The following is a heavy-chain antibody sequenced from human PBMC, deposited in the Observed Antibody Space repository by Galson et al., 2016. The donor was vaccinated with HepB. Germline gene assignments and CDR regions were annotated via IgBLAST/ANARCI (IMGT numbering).Heavy chain of an antibody. D-gene: IGHD5-12*01. CDR3: ARVATNRYGMDV. CDR1: GFTLSNYW. CDR2: INGDGSST. Sequence: LRLSCAVSGFTLSNYWMHWVRQAPGKGLLWVSHINGDGSSTTYADSVKGRFTISRDNAKNTLYLQMNSLRAEDTAVYYCARVATNRYGMDVWGQGTTVTVSS. J-gene: IGHJ6*02. V-gene: IGHV3-74*01.